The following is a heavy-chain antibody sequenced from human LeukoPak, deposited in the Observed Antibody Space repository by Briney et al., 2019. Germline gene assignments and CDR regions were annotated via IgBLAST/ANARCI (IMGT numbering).Heavy chain of an antibody. V-gene: IGHV4-39*01. CDR2: IYYSGST. J-gene: IGHJ4*02. CDR1: GGSISSSSYY. CDR3: ARMIAAGGLSYFDY. D-gene: IGHD6-13*01. Sequence: SETLSLTCTVSGGSISSSSYYWGWIRQPPGKGLEWIGGIYYSGSTYYNPSLKSRVTISVDTSKNQFSLKLSYVTAADAVVYYCARMIAAGGLSYFDYWGQGTLVTVSS.